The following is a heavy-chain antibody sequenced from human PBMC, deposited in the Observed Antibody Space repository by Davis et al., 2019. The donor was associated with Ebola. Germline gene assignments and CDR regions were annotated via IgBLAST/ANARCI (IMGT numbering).Heavy chain of an antibody. J-gene: IGHJ4*02. Sequence: GGSLRLSCAASGFTFSSYGMHWVRQAPGKGLEWVAFIRYDGSKKHYADSVRGRFTISRDNSKNTLDLQMNSLRREDTAVYSCPNQYYDVRGSYCTDYWGQGTLVTVSS. CDR3: PNQYYDVRGSYCTDY. V-gene: IGHV3-30*02. D-gene: IGHD3-22*01. CDR1: GFTFSSYG. CDR2: IRYDGSKK.